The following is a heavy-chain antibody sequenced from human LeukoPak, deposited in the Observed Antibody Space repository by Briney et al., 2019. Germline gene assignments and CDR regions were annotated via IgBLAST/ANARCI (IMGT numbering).Heavy chain of an antibody. J-gene: IGHJ4*02. CDR3: ASPTGGWPFDY. Sequence: PGGSLRLSCAASGFTFSTYSMNWVRQAPGKGLEWVSVIGYSGGDIQYADSVKGRFTTSRDNSKNTLYLQMNSLRAEDTAVYYCASPTGGWPFDYWGQGTLVTVSS. CDR2: IGYSGGDI. D-gene: IGHD1-14*01. CDR1: GFTFSTYS. V-gene: IGHV3-23*01.